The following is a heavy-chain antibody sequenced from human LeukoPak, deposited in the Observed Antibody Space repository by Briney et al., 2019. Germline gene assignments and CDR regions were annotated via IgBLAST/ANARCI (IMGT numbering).Heavy chain of an antibody. D-gene: IGHD3-10*01. Sequence: GESLKISCKASGYSFATYWIGWVRQMPGKGLEWMGIIYPGDSDTRFSPSFQGQVTISADKSISTAYLQWSSLKASDTAMYYCASQYYGSGSYYEGYFDYWGQGTLVTVSS. J-gene: IGHJ4*02. CDR1: GYSFATYW. CDR3: ASQYYGSGSYYEGYFDY. CDR2: IYPGDSDT. V-gene: IGHV5-51*01.